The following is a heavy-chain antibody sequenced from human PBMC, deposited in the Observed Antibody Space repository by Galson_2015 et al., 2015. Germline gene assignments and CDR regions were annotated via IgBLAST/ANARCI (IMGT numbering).Heavy chain of an antibody. CDR1: GFTFSSYW. CDR2: IKQDGSEK. D-gene: IGHD3-22*01. J-gene: IGHJ4*02. CDR3: ARDPTDSSGYYRIFDY. Sequence: SLRLSCAASGFTFSSYWMSWVRQAPGKGLEWVANIKQDGSEKYYVDSVKGRFTISRDNAKNSLYLQMNSLRAEDTAVYYCARDPTDSSGYYRIFDYWGQGTLVTVSS. V-gene: IGHV3-7*03.